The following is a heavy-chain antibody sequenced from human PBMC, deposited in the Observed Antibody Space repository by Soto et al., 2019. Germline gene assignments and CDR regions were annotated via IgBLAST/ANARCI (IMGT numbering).Heavy chain of an antibody. V-gene: IGHV4-59*01. Sequence: SETLSLTCTVSGGSISSYYWSWIRQPPGKGLEWIGYIYYSGSTNYNPSLKSRVTISVDTSKNQFSLKLSSVTAADTAVYYCGRDDSSSWGWFDPWGQGTLVTVSS. D-gene: IGHD6-13*01. CDR1: GGSISSYY. CDR2: IYYSGST. J-gene: IGHJ5*02. CDR3: GRDDSSSWGWFDP.